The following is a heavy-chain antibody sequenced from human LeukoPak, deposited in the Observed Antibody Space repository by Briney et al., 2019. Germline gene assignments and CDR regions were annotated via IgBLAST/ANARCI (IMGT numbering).Heavy chain of an antibody. CDR3: AREGDYYGSSRTDY. J-gene: IGHJ4*02. CDR2: IIPIFGTA. V-gene: IGHV1-69*13. D-gene: IGHD3-10*01. CDR1: GGTFSSYA. Sequence: SAKVSCKASGGTFSSYAISWVRQAPGQGLEWMGGIIPIFGTANYAQKFQGRVTITADESTSTAYMELSSLRSEDTAVYYCAREGDYYGSSRTDYWGQGTLVTVSS.